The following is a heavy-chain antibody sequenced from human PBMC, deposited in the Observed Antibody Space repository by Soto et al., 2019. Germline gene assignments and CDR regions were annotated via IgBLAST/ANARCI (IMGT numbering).Heavy chain of an antibody. J-gene: IGHJ4*02. CDR3: ARGGSYGDFFDY. Sequence: SETLSLTCTVSGGSMSSNYWTWIRQSPGKGLEWIGYIYYTGSTKYNPSLQSRVTISLDTSKNQFSLRLTSVTSAETAVYYCARGGSYGDFFDYWGQGAQVTVSS. CDR2: IYYTGST. D-gene: IGHD4-17*01. V-gene: IGHV4-59*01. CDR1: GGSMSSNY.